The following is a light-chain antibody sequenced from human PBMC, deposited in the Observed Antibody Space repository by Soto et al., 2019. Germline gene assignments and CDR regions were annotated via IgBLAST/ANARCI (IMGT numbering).Light chain of an antibody. CDR2: GNS. CDR3: QSYDSSLSGVV. V-gene: IGLV1-40*01. CDR1: SSNIGAGYD. J-gene: IGLJ2*01. Sequence: QLVLTQPPSVSGAPGQRVTISCTGSSSNIGAGYDVHWYQQLPGTAPKLLIYGNSNRPSVVPDRFSGSKSGTSSSLAITGLQTEDEADYYCQSYDSSLSGVVFGGGTKLTGL.